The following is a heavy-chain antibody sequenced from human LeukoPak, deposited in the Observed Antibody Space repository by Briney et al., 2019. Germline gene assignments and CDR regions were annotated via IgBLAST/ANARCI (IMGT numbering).Heavy chain of an antibody. CDR2: MNPNSGNT. CDR3: ARSVTSGYRSSTSCYYYYYYGMDV. Sequence: ASVKVSCKASGYTFTSYDINWVRQATGQGLEWMGWMNPNSGNTGYAQKFQGRVTMTRNTSISTAYMELSSLRSEDTAVYYCARSVTSGYRSSTSCYYYYYYGMDVWGQGTTVTVSS. J-gene: IGHJ6*02. CDR1: GYTFTSYD. D-gene: IGHD2-2*01. V-gene: IGHV1-8*01.